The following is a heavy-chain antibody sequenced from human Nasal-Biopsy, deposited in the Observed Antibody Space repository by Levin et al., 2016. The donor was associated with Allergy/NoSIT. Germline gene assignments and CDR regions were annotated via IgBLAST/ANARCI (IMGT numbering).Heavy chain of an antibody. CDR1: GFQFTTGW. Sequence: GESLKISCAASGFQFTTGWMTWVRQAPGKGLQYVSTVSTDGERTNYADSVKGRFTVSRDNSRNTVYLQMTSLTPEDTAVYYCAIMASAAASGDFDVWGRGTMVTVSS. V-gene: IGHV3-64*02. D-gene: IGHD6-13*01. CDR3: AIMASAAASGDFDV. CDR2: VSTDGERT. J-gene: IGHJ3*01.